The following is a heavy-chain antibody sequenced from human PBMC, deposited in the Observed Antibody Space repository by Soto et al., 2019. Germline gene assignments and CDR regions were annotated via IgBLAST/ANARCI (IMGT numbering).Heavy chain of an antibody. CDR1: GGSISSIMW. J-gene: IGHJ4*02. CDR2: ISDSGST. CDR3: ARDPQYGGFDY. Sequence: SETLSLTCVVSGGSISSIMWWTWVRQPPGKGLEWVGEISDSGSTNYNPSLKGRVTISVDKSKNQFSLKLTSVTAADTAVYYCARDPQYGGFDYWGQGTLVT. D-gene: IGHD2-8*01. V-gene: IGHV4-4*02.